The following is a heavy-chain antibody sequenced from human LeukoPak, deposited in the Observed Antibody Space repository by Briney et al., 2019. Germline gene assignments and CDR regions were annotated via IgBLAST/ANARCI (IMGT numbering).Heavy chain of an antibody. CDR3: ARDRGTWNDDGFDY. D-gene: IGHD1-1*01. Sequence: SETLSLTCTVSGGSISSYYWRWIRQPAGKGLEWIGRIYISGSTNYNPSLKSRVIMSVDTSKNQFSLKLSSVTAADTAVYYCARDRGTWNDDGFDYWGQGTLVTVSS. CDR1: GGSISSYY. CDR2: IYISGST. J-gene: IGHJ4*02. V-gene: IGHV4-4*07.